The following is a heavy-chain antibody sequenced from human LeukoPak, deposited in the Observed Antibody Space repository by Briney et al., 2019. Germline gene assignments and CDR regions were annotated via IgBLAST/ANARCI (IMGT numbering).Heavy chain of an antibody. CDR2: IYTSGST. CDR1: GYSISSGYY. J-gene: IGHJ6*03. D-gene: IGHD3-16*01. V-gene: IGHV4-61*02. CDR3: ARGGSRYYYYYMDV. Sequence: SETLSLTCTVSGYSISSGYYWGWIRQPAGKGLEWIGRIYTSGSTNYNPSLKSRVTISVDTSKNQFSLKLSSVTAADTAVYYCARGGSRYYYYYMDVWGKGTTVTISS.